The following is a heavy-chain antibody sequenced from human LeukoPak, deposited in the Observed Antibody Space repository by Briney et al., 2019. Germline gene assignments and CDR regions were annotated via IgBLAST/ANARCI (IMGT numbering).Heavy chain of an antibody. J-gene: IGHJ4*02. D-gene: IGHD3-10*01. CDR3: ARDKEYYGSGRPNYYFDY. Sequence: SETLSLTCTVSGGSISSYYWSWIRQPPGKGLEWIGYIYYSGSTNYNPSLKSRVTISVDTSKNQFSLKLSSVTAADTAVYYCARDKEYYGSGRPNYYFDYWGQGTLVTVSS. V-gene: IGHV4-59*01. CDR2: IYYSGST. CDR1: GGSISSYY.